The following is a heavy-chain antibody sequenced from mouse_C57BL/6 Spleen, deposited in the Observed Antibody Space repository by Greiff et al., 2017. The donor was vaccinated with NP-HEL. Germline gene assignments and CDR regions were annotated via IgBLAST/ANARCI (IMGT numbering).Heavy chain of an antibody. CDR3: ARDGNYWYFDV. CDR1: GFTFSDYG. Sequence: EVQRVESGGGLVKPGGSLKLSCAASGFTFSDYGMHWVRQAPEKGLEWVAYIGSGSSTIYYADTVKGRFTISRDNAKNTLFLQMTSLRSEDTAMYYCARDGNYWYFDVWGTGTTVTVSS. J-gene: IGHJ1*03. CDR2: IGSGSSTI. V-gene: IGHV5-17*01. D-gene: IGHD2-1*01.